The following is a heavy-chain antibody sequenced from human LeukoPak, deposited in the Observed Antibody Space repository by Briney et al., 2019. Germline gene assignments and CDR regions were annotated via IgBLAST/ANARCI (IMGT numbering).Heavy chain of an antibody. CDR2: ISSSSSYI. CDR3: ARDRDGYNFLDY. CDR1: GFTFSSYS. Sequence: GGSLRLSCAASGFTFSSYSMNWVRQAPGKGLEWVSSISSSSSYIYYADSVKGRFTISRDSAKNSLYLQMNSLRAEDTAVYYCARDRDGYNFLDYWGQGTLVTVSS. D-gene: IGHD5-24*01. J-gene: IGHJ4*02. V-gene: IGHV3-21*01.